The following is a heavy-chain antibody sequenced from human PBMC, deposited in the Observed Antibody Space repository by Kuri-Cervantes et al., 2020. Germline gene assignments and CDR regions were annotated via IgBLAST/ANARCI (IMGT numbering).Heavy chain of an antibody. J-gene: IGHJ4*02. V-gene: IGHV1-2*02. Sequence: ASVKVSCKATGYTFTDYFIHWVREAPGQGLEWMGWVHSNNGGTNYAQKFQDRVSMTRDTSISTAYMELSRLTSDDTAMYYCARDPPLSSDVLTGYLDWGQGTLVTVSS. CDR2: VHSNNGGT. D-gene: IGHD3-9*01. CDR1: GYTFTDYF. CDR3: ARDPPLSSDVLTGYLD.